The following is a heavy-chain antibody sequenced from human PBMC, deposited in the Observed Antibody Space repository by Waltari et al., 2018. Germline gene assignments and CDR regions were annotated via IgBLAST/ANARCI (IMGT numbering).Heavy chain of an antibody. Sequence: QLQLQESGPGLVKPSETLSLTCTVSGGSIRSSSYYWGWIRQPPGKGLEWIGSIYYSGSTYYNPSLKSRVTISVDTSKNQFSLKLSSVTAADTAVYYCASVSIAARRSTKYFQHWGQGTLVTVSS. CDR2: IYYSGST. D-gene: IGHD6-6*01. J-gene: IGHJ1*01. CDR3: ASVSIAARRSTKYFQH. V-gene: IGHV4-39*07. CDR1: GGSIRSSSYY.